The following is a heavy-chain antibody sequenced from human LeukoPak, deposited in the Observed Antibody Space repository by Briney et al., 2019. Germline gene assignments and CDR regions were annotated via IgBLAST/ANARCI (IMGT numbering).Heavy chain of an antibody. CDR2: INTSGST. Sequence: SQTLSLTCTVSGGSFSSGSYYWSWIRQPAGKGLEWIGRINTSGSTNYNPSLKSRVTMSVDTSKNQFSLKLSSVTAADTAVYYCARASHDYGDYSHFDYWGQGTLVTVSS. J-gene: IGHJ4*02. CDR3: ARASHDYGDYSHFDY. V-gene: IGHV4-61*02. CDR1: GGSFSSGSYY. D-gene: IGHD4-17*01.